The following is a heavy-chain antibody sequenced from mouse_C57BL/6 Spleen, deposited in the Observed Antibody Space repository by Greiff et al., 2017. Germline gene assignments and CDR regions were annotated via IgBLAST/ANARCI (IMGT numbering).Heavy chain of an antibody. V-gene: IGHV1-64*01. Sequence: LQQPGAELVKPGASVKLSCKASGYTFTSYWMHWVKQRPGQGLEWIGMIHPNSGSTNYNEKFKSKATLTVDKSSSTAYMQLSSLTSEDSAVYYCARGDGLLYYFDYWGQGTTLTVSS. J-gene: IGHJ2*01. D-gene: IGHD2-10*01. CDR2: IHPNSGST. CDR1: GYTFTSYW. CDR3: ARGDGLLYYFDY.